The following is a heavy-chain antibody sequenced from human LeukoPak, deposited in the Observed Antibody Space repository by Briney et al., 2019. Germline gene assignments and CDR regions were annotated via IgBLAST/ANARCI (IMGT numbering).Heavy chain of an antibody. Sequence: SSETLSLTCTVSGGSISSSSYYWGWIRQPPGKGLEWIGYIYYSGSTYYNPSLKSRVTISVDTSKNQFSLKLSSVTAADTAVYYCARGGNAFDIWGQGTMVTVSS. D-gene: IGHD1-26*01. V-gene: IGHV4-31*03. J-gene: IGHJ3*02. CDR1: GGSISSSSYY. CDR2: IYYSGST. CDR3: ARGGNAFDI.